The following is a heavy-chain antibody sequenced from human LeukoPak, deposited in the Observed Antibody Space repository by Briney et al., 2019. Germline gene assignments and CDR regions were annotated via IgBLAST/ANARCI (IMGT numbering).Heavy chain of an antibody. J-gene: IGHJ5*02. CDR3: ARHNLWVGGDPDWFDP. Sequence: PSETLSLTCTVSGGSIISSSYYWGWIRQPPGKGLEWIGSIYFTGSPYYNPSLKSRVTISVDTSKNQFSLKLSSVTAADTAIYYCARHNLWVGGDPDWFDPWGQGTLVTVSS. V-gene: IGHV4-39*01. D-gene: IGHD3-10*01. CDR1: GGSIISSSYY. CDR2: IYFTGSP.